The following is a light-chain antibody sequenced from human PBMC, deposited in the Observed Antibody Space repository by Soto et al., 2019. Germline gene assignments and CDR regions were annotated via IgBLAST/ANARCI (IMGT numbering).Light chain of an antibody. CDR1: QSINKW. CDR2: EAS. Sequence: DIQMTESLSSLSASVGDTVTITCRASQSINKWLAWYQQKPGKAPTLLIYEASILQSGVPSRFSGTESGTEFTLTISSLQPEDFATYYCQQLNSYPITFGQGTRLEIK. J-gene: IGKJ5*01. V-gene: IGKV1-5*03. CDR3: QQLNSYPIT.